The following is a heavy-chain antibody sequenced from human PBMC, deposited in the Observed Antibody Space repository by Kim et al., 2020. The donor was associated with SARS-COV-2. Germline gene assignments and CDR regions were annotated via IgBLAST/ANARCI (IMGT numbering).Heavy chain of an antibody. Sequence: GGSLRLSCVASGFTFSTSPMGWVRQAPGKGLEWVSRISWDGTRTYYADSVKGRVTMSSDKSKNMLYLHMNSPRVEDTAVYYCAKGVINSGFDYWGQGTQVTVSS. CDR2: ISWDGTRT. J-gene: IGHJ4*02. V-gene: IGHV3-23*01. CDR1: GFTFSTSP. CDR3: AKGVINSGFDY. D-gene: IGHD1-26*01.